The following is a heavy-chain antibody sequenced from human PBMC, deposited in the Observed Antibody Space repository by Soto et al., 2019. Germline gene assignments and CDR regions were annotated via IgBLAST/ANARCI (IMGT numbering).Heavy chain of an antibody. Sequence: QVQLVESGGGVVQPGWSLRLSCAASGFTFSSYALHWLRQAPGKGLEWVAVISFDGNNKYYADSVKGRFTISRDNSRNALYLQMHSLRPEDTAVYYCASISGLSAPADYWGQGTLVTVSS. J-gene: IGHJ4*02. D-gene: IGHD2-2*01. CDR3: ASISGLSAPADY. V-gene: IGHV3-30-3*01. CDR1: GFTFSSYA. CDR2: ISFDGNNK.